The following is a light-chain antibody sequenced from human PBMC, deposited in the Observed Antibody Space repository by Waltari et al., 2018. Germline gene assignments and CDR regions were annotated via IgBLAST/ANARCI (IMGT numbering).Light chain of an antibody. V-gene: IGLV2-23*02. Sequence: QSALTQPASVSGSHGTSITIPCTGTSSDVGSHQLVSWYQQPPGKAPKLLIYEVSKRPSGVSNRFSGSKSGNTASLTISGLQAEDEADYYCCSYAGSSTLVFGGGTKLTVL. J-gene: IGLJ2*01. CDR3: CSYAGSSTLV. CDR2: EVS. CDR1: SSDVGSHQL.